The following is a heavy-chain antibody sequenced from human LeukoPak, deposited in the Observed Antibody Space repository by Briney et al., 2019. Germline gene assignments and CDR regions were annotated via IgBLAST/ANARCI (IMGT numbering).Heavy chain of an antibody. CDR3: RRDAYSEYDFWSVFKPKSSYGMDV. CDR1: GGSISGYY. J-gene: IGHJ6*02. CDR2: IYYSGST. V-gene: IGHV4-59*01. D-gene: IGHD3-3*01. Sequence: SETLSLTCTVSGGSISGYYWTWIRQPPGKGLEWIGYIYYSGSTNYNPSLKSRVTMSVATSKNQFSLKLSSVTAADTAVYYCRRDAYSEYDFWSVFKPKSSYGMDVWGQGTTVIVSS.